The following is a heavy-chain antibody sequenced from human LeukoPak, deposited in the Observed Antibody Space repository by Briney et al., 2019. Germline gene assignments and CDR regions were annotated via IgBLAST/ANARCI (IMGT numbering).Heavy chain of an antibody. V-gene: IGHV5-10-1*01. Sequence: GESLEISCKGSGYSFTSYWISWVRQMPGKGLEWMGRIDPSDSYTNYSPSFQGHVTISADKSISTAYLHCSSLKASDTAMYYCARHSAIAVTGDAFDIWGQGPMVPVSS. CDR2: IDPSDSYT. D-gene: IGHD6-13*01. J-gene: IGHJ3*02. CDR1: GYSFTSYW. CDR3: ARHSAIAVTGDAFDI.